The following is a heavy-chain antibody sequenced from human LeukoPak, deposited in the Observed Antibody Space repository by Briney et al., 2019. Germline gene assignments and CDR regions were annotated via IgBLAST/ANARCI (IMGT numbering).Heavy chain of an antibody. CDR3: TRGELPDYYYYYGLDV. Sequence: SETLSLTCAVYGGSFSGYYWSWIRQPPGKGLEWIGEINHSGSTNYSPSLKSRVIISVDTSKNQFSLKLSSVTAADTAVYYCTRGELPDYYYYYGLDVWGQGTTVTVSS. CDR1: GGSFSGYY. CDR2: INHSGST. V-gene: IGHV4-34*01. D-gene: IGHD2-15*01. J-gene: IGHJ6*02.